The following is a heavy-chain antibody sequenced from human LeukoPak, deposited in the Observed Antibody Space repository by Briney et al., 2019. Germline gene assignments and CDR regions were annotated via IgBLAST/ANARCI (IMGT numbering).Heavy chain of an antibody. CDR3: ASLRLGELSVGSDY. Sequence: GGSLRLSCAASGFTFSDYYMSWIRQAPGKGLEWVSYISSSSSAIYYADSVKGRFTISRDNAKNSLYLQMNSLRAEDTAVYYCASLRLGELSVGSDYWGQGTLVTVSS. D-gene: IGHD3-16*02. CDR1: GFTFSDYY. J-gene: IGHJ4*02. V-gene: IGHV3-11*04. CDR2: ISSSSSAI.